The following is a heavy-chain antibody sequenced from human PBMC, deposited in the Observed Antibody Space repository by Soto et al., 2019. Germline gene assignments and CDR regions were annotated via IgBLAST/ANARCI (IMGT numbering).Heavy chain of an antibody. V-gene: IGHV1-2*04. CDR3: ARVNMVRTYVMDG. D-gene: IGHD3-10*01. CDR1: GYTFTGYY. Sequence: ASVKVTCKASGYTFTGYYMHWVRPAPGQGLEWMGWINPNSGGTNYAQKFQGWVTMTRDTSISTAYMELSRLRSDDTAVDYCARVNMVRTYVMDGWGQGTTVTVSS. CDR2: INPNSGGT. J-gene: IGHJ6*02.